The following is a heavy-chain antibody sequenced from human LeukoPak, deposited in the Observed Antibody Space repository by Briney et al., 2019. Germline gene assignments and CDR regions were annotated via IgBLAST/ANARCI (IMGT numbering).Heavy chain of an antibody. D-gene: IGHD3-10*01. V-gene: IGHV3-23*01. CDR3: AKDQIYGSGSYPSPLFDY. J-gene: IGHJ4*02. CDR2: ISGSGGST. Sequence: PGGSLRLSCAASGFTFSSYAMSWVRQAPGKGLEWASAISGSGGSTYYADSVKGRFTISRDNSKNTLYLQMNSLRAEDTAVYYCAKDQIYGSGSYPSPLFDYWGQGTPVTVSS. CDR1: GFTFSSYA.